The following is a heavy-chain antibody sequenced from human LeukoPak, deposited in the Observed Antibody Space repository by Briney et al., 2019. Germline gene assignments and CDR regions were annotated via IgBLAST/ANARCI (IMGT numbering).Heavy chain of an antibody. V-gene: IGHV1-69*05. D-gene: IGHD2-2*01. CDR3: ARGRAFWDIVVVPAAMGGWFDP. Sequence: ASVKVSCKASGGTFSSYAISWVRQAPGQGLEWMGGIIPIFGTANYAQKFQGRVTITTDESTSTAYMELSSLRSEDTAVYYCARGRAFWDIVVVPAAMGGWFDPWGQGTLVTVSS. CDR2: IIPIFGTA. J-gene: IGHJ5*02. CDR1: GGTFSSYA.